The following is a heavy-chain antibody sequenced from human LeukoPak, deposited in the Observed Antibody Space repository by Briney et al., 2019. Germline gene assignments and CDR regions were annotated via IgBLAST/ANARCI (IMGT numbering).Heavy chain of an antibody. CDR1: GFTFSNAW. CDR3: TTIHSYYDILTGYYYSPMDY. Sequence: PGGSLRLSCAASGFTFSNAWMSWVRQAPGKGLEWVGRIKSKTDGGTTDYVAPVKGRFTISRDDSKNTLYLQMNSLKTEDTAVYYCTTIHSYYDILTGYYYSPMDYWGQGTLVTVSS. D-gene: IGHD3-9*01. CDR2: IKSKTDGGTT. J-gene: IGHJ4*02. V-gene: IGHV3-15*01.